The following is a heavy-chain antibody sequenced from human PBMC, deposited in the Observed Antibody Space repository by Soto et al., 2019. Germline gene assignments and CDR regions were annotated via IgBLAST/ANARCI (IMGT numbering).Heavy chain of an antibody. CDR2: IIPIFGKA. CDR1: GGTFSSYA. Sequence: QVQLVQSGAEVKKPGSSVKVSCKASGGTFSSYAISWVRQAPGQGLEWMGGIIPIFGKANYAQKFQGRVTITADKSTRTAYMELSSLRSEDKAVYYCAREGTEVVGAAPFDPWGQGTLVTVSS. CDR3: AREGTEVVGAAPFDP. V-gene: IGHV1-69*06. D-gene: IGHD2-15*01. J-gene: IGHJ5*02.